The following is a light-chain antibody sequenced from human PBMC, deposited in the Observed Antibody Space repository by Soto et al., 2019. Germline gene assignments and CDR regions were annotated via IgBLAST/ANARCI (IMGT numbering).Light chain of an antibody. V-gene: IGKV1-5*01. CDR2: GAS. CDR1: QSISSG. J-gene: IGKJ4*01. CDR3: QQLRSYPFT. Sequence: DIQMTQSPSTLSASLGDRVTLTCRASQSISSGLAWYQQKPGKAPRLLIYGASTLDGGVPATFSGSGSGTDFTPTITSLQAEDFAAYYCQQLRSYPFTFGGGTKVDIK.